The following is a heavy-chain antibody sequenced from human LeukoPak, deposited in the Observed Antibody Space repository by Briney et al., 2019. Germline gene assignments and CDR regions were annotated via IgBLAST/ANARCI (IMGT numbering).Heavy chain of an antibody. D-gene: IGHD6-13*01. Sequence: SETLSLTCTVSGGSISSGGYYWSWMRQHPGMGLEWIGYIYYSGSSYYNPSLKSRVTISVDTSKTQCSLKLSSVTAAAPAVYYCARISYSSSWYFDSWGQGTLVTASP. CDR2: IYYSGSS. V-gene: IGHV4-31*03. CDR3: ARISYSSSWYFDS. CDR1: GGSISSGGYY. J-gene: IGHJ4*02.